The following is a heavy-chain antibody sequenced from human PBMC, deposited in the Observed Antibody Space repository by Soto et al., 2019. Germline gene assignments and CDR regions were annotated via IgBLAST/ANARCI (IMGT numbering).Heavy chain of an antibody. CDR3: AKDIEVITTYYFDY. V-gene: IGHV3-23*01. CDR1: GFTFSSYA. J-gene: IGHJ4*02. Sequence: GGSLRLSCAASGFTFSSYAMSWVRQAPGKGQEWVSAISGSGGSTYYADSVKGRFTISRDNSKNTLYLQMNSLRAEDTAVYYCAKDIEVITTYYFDYWGQGTLVTVSS. D-gene: IGHD3-22*01. CDR2: ISGSGGST.